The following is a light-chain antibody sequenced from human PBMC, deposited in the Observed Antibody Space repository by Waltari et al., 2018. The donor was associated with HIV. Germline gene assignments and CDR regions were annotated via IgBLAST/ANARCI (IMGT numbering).Light chain of an antibody. CDR3: QQYGSSPT. J-gene: IGKJ4*01. V-gene: IGKV3-20*01. Sequence: EIVLTQSPGTLSLSPGERATLSCRASQSVSSSYSAWYQQKPGQAPRLLIYGASSRATGIPDRFSGSGSGTDFTLTISRLEPEDFAVYSCQQYGSSPTFGGGTKVEIK. CDR1: QSVSSSY. CDR2: GAS.